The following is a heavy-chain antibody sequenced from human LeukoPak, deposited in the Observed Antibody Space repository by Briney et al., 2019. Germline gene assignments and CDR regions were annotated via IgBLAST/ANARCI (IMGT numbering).Heavy chain of an antibody. CDR1: GYTFTSYG. D-gene: IGHD1-26*01. CDR2: ISAYNGNT. CDR3: ARSSARSASYLRSEFDY. Sequence: ASVKVSCKASGYTFTSYGISWVRQAPGQGLEWMGWISAYNGNTNYAQKLQGRVTMTTDTSTSTAYMELRSLRSDDTAVYYCARSSARSASYLRSEFDYWGQGTLVTVSS. J-gene: IGHJ4*02. V-gene: IGHV1-18*01.